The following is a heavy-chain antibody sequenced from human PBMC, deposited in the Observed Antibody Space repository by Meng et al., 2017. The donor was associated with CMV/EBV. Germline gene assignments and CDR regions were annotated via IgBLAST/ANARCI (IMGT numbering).Heavy chain of an antibody. CDR1: GGTFSSYA. CDR3: AREGVMTAFDI. Sequence: SVKVSCKASGGTFSSYAISWVRQVPGQGLEWMGGIIPILGIANYAQKFQGRVTITADKSTSTAYMELSSLRSEDTAVYYCAREGVMTAFDIWGQGTMVTVSS. CDR2: IIPILGIA. V-gene: IGHV1-69*10. J-gene: IGHJ3*02. D-gene: IGHD2-8*01.